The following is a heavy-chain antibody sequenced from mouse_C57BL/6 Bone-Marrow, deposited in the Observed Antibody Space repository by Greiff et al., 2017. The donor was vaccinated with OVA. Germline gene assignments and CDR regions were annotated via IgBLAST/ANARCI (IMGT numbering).Heavy chain of an antibody. CDR1: GFTFSDYG. CDR3: ARQTGYAMDY. CDR2: ISNLAYSI. V-gene: IGHV5-15*01. J-gene: IGHJ4*01. Sequence: EVQLVESGGGLVQPGGSLKLSCAASGFTFSDYGMAWVRQAPRKGPEWVAFISNLAYSIYNADTVTGRFTISRENAKNTLYLEMSSLRSEDTAMYYCARQTGYAMDYWGQGTSVTVSS.